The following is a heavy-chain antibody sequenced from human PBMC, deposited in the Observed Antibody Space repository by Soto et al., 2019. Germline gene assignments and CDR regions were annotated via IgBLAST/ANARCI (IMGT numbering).Heavy chain of an antibody. CDR2: ISAYNGNT. V-gene: IGHV1-18*01. CDR1: GYTFTSYG. Sequence: ASVKVSCKASGYTFTSYGISWVRQAPGQGLEWMGWISAYNGNTNYAQKIQGRVTMTTDTSTSTAYMELRSLRSDDTAVYYCARTDFAVYYYYGMDVWGQGTTVTVSS. CDR3: ARTDFAVYYYYGMDV. J-gene: IGHJ6*02.